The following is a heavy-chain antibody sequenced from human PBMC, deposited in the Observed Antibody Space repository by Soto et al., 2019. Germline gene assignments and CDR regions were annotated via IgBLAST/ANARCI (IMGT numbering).Heavy chain of an antibody. J-gene: IGHJ4*02. CDR1: GRTFSSYG. V-gene: IGHV1-69*13. CDR3: ARSVGVTTLSYLDY. Sequence: SVKVSCKAAGRTFSSYGISWVRQAPGQGLEWMEGIIPMFGTATHTQNFQGRLTITADESTSTAYMELSSLRSEDTAVYFCARSVGVTTLSYLDYWGQGTLVTVSS. D-gene: IGHD1-26*01. CDR2: IIPMFGTA.